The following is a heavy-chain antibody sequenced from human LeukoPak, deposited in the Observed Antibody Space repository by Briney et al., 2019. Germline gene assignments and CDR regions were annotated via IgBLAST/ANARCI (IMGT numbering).Heavy chain of an antibody. V-gene: IGHV4-39*01. CDR3: ARHRSTTVTTGLDY. CDR1: GGSISSSSYY. D-gene: IGHD4-17*01. CDR2: IYYSGST. J-gene: IGHJ4*02. Sequence: SETLSLTCTVSGGSISSSSYYWGWIRQPPGKGLEWIGSIYYSGSTYYNPSLKSRVTISVDTSKNQFSLKLSSVTAADTAVYYCARHRSTTVTTGLDYWGQGTLGTVSS.